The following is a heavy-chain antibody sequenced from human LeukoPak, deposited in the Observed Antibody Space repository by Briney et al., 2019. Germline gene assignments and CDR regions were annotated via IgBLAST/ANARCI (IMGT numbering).Heavy chain of an antibody. CDR2: MSPNSGNT. J-gene: IGHJ4*02. V-gene: IGHV1-8*01. CDR3: AREWVGATRSDY. Sequence: ASVKISCKASGYTFTSYDINWMRQATGQGLEWLGWMSPNSGNTGYAQKFQGRVTMTRDTSTSTVYMELSSLRSEDTAVYYCAREWVGATRSDYWGQGTLVTVSS. D-gene: IGHD1-26*01. CDR1: GYTFTSYD.